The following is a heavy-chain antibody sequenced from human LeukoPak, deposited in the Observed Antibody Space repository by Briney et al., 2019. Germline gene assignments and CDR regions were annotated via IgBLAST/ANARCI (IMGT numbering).Heavy chain of an antibody. CDR3: ARLLGMATITVDY. CDR2: IYPGDSDT. Sequence: GESLQISRNGSAYSFTSYWIGWVRQMPGKGLEWMGSIYPGDSDTRYSPSFQGQVTISADKSISNAYLPWSSLKASDTAMYYCARLLGMATITVDYWGQGTLVTVSS. CDR1: AYSFTSYW. D-gene: IGHD5-24*01. J-gene: IGHJ4*02. V-gene: IGHV5-51*01.